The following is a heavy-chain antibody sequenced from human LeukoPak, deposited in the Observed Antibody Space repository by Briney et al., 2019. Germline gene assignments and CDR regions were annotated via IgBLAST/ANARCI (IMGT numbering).Heavy chain of an antibody. D-gene: IGHD5-12*01. J-gene: IGHJ4*02. CDR1: GGSISSYY. V-gene: IGHV4-59*01. CDR3: ARDIVAGDAY. CDR2: IYYSGST. Sequence: PSETLSLTCTVSGGSISSYYWSWIRQPPGKGLEWIGYIYYSGSTNYNPSLKSRVTISVDTSKNQFSLKLSSVTAADTAVYYCARDIVAGDAYWGQGTLVTVSS.